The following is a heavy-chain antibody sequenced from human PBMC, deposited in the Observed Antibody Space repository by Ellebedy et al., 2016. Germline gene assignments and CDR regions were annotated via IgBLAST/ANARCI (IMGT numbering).Heavy chain of an antibody. V-gene: IGHV1-18*01. Sequence: ASVKVSWXASGYTFTSYGITWVRQAPGQGLEWMGWISTYNGNTNYVQKLQGRVTMTTDTSTSTAYMELRSLRSDDTAVYYCARTIGYGGNSCDYWGQGTLVTVSS. J-gene: IGHJ4*02. CDR1: GYTFTSYG. D-gene: IGHD2-15*01. CDR3: ARTIGYGGNSCDY. CDR2: ISTYNGNT.